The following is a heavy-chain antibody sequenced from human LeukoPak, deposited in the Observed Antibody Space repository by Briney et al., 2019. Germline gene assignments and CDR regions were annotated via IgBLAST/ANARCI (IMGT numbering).Heavy chain of an antibody. J-gene: IGHJ6*03. CDR3: ARKGKNYYYYMDV. CDR1: GGTFSSYA. Sequence: ASVKVSCKASGGTFSSYAISWVRQAPGQGLEWMGWINPNSGGTNYAQKFQGRVTMTRDTSISTAYMELSRLRSDDTAVYYCARKGKNYYYYMDVWGKGTTVTVSS. V-gene: IGHV1-2*02. CDR2: INPNSGGT.